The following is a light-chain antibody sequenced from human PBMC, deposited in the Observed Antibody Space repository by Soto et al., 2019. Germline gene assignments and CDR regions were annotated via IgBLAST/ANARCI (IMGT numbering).Light chain of an antibody. CDR1: SSDVGTYNY. V-gene: IGLV2-14*01. Sequence: QSVLTQPASVSGSPGQSITISCTGTSSDVGTYNYVSWYQQHPGEAPKVMIYEVTYRPSGVSNRFSGSKSGNTASLTISGLQAEDEAEYYCSSYTGSSTLYAFGTGTKVTVL. J-gene: IGLJ1*01. CDR2: EVT. CDR3: SSYTGSSTLYA.